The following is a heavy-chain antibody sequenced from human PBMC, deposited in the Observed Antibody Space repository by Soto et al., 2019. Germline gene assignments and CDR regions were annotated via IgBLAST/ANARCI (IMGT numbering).Heavy chain of an antibody. CDR2: ITGSGSTK. D-gene: IGHD3-22*01. CDR1: GFTFRSYE. J-gene: IGHJ4*02. V-gene: IGHV3-48*03. CDR3: ARVYDSSGYYYVFGY. Sequence: PGGSLRLSCAASGFTFRSYEMNWVRQAPGKGLEWVSYITGSGSTKHYADSVKGRFTISRDNAKNSLYLQMNSLRAEDTAVYYCARVYDSSGYYYVFGYWGQGTLVTVSS.